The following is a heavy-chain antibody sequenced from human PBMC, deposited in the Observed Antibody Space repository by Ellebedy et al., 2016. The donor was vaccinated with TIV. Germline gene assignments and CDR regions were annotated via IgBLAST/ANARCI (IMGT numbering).Heavy chain of an antibody. Sequence: ASVKVSCKASGFAFISAAVQWVRQARGQRLEWIGWIVVGSDNTDYAQKFQERVTITRDTSTSTAYMELSSLRSEDTAVYYCAAEYCGGDCYSIWHAFDIWGQGTMVTVSS. V-gene: IGHV1-58*01. CDR1: GFAFISAA. CDR2: IVVGSDNT. J-gene: IGHJ3*02. CDR3: AAEYCGGDCYSIWHAFDI. D-gene: IGHD2-21*02.